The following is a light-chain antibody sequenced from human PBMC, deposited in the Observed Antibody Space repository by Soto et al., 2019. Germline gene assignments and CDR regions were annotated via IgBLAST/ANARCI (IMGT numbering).Light chain of an antibody. CDR2: DVS. Sequence: QSVLTQPRSVSGSPGQSVTISCTGTNTDVGGHNYVSWYLQHLGEAPKLIIYDVSERPSGVPDRFSGSKSGNTASLTISGLQVEDDGHYYCSSYAGAYTFVFGTGTKV. CDR1: NTDVGGHNY. V-gene: IGLV2-11*01. CDR3: SSYAGAYTFV. J-gene: IGLJ1*01.